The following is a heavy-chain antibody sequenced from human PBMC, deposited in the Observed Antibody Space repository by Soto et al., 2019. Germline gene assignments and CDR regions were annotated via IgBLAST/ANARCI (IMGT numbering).Heavy chain of an antibody. CDR2: IIPIFGTA. J-gene: IGHJ6*02. D-gene: IGHD6-19*01. CDR1: RVAFSKFI. CDR3: AKVRYSSPMGYYYGMDV. Sequence: SVKVSCKASRVAFSKFIVTWARQAPGLGLEWVGGIIPIFGTASYAQKFQGRVTITADESTSTSYMEVNNLRSEDTAVYYCAKVRYSSPMGYYYGMDVWGQGTTVTVSS. V-gene: IGHV1-69*13.